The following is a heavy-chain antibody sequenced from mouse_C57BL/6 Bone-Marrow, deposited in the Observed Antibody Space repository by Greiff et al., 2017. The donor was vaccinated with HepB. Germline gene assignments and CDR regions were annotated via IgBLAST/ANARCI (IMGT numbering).Heavy chain of an antibody. D-gene: IGHD1-1*01. V-gene: IGHV2-4*01. CDR1: GFSLTSYG. CDR2: IWSGGST. CDR3: AKNPSTVVADYYAMDY. Sequence: VQLKESGPGLVQPSQSLSITCTVSGFSLTSYGVHWVRQPPGKGLEWLGVIWSGGSTDYNAAFISRLSISKDNSKSQVFFKMNSLQADYTAIYYCAKNPSTVVADYYAMDYWGQGTSVTVSS. J-gene: IGHJ4*01.